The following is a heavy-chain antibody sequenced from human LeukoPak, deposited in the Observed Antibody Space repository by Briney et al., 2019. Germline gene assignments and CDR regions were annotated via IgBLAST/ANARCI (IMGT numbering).Heavy chain of an antibody. V-gene: IGHV1-69*06. CDR1: GDTFTTYA. CDR3: ARGKGSSWTYDY. Sequence: GASVRVSCKTSGDTFTTYAIIWVRQAPGRGLEWMGGIIPMFGTPNYAQRLQGRVTITADKSTKTAYMELSSLRSEDTAVYYCARGKGSSWTYDYWGQGTLVTVSS. D-gene: IGHD6-13*01. J-gene: IGHJ4*02. CDR2: IIPMFGTP.